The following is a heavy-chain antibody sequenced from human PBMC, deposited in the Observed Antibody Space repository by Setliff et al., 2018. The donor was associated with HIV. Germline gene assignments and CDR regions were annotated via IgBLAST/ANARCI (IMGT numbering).Heavy chain of an antibody. CDR3: ARGALLAVFDFDH. CDR1: GYSVSGYD. CDR2: INPNTGGK. V-gene: IGHV1-2*02. Sequence: ASVKVACKASGYSVSGYDIHWVRQAPGQGLEWMGWINPNTGGKNYSQTFQGRVTITRDTTANTAYMELSSLRSDDTAVYFCARGALLAVFDFDHWGRGTLVTVSS. D-gene: IGHD1-26*01. J-gene: IGHJ4*01.